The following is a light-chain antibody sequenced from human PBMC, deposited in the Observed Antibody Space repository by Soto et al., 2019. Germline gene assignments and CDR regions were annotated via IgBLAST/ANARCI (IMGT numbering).Light chain of an antibody. CDR1: QSISSW. J-gene: IGKJ4*01. CDR3: QQYDSYSLS. CDR2: KAS. Sequence: DIQMTQSPSTLSASVGDRVTITCRASQSISSWLAWYQQKPGKAPKLLIYKASSLESGVPSRFSGCGSGTEFTLTIRSLQPDDCATYYCQQYDSYSLSFGGGTTVEIK. V-gene: IGKV1-5*03.